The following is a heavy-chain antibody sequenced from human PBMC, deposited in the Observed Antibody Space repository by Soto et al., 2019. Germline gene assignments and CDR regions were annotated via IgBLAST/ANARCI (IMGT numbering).Heavy chain of an antibody. J-gene: IGHJ4*02. Sequence: QITLKESGPTLVKPTQTLTLTCTFSGFSLSTSGVGVGWIRQPPGKALEWLALIYWDDDKRYSPSLKSRLTITKDTSKNQVVLTMTNMDPVDTATYYCAHGKYYDYIWGSYPNPFDYWGQGTLVTVSS. CDR3: AHGKYYDYIWGSYPNPFDY. CDR2: IYWDDDK. CDR1: GFSLSTSGVG. V-gene: IGHV2-5*02. D-gene: IGHD3-16*01.